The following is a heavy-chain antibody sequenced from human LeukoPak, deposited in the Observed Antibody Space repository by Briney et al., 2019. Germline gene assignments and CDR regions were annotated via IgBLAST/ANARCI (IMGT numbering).Heavy chain of an antibody. Sequence: GGSLRLSCAASGFTFSSYEMNWVRQAPGKGLEWVSYISSSGSTIYSADSVKGRFTISRDNAKNSLYLQMNSLRAEDTAVYYCARYYYDSSGLGDAFDIWGQGTMVTVSS. CDR2: ISSSGSTI. J-gene: IGHJ3*02. CDR3: ARYYYDSSGLGDAFDI. V-gene: IGHV3-48*03. CDR1: GFTFSSYE. D-gene: IGHD3-22*01.